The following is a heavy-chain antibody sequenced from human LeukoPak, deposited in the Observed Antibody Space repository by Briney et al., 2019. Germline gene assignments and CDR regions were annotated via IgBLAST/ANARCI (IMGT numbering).Heavy chain of an antibody. J-gene: IGHJ4*02. CDR2: ISNDERNK. CDR3: ARPSPPGDGYNPCDY. Sequence: PGGSLRLSCVASGFTFHNFAMHWVRQAPGKGLEWVAVISNDERNKYYTDSVKGRFTISRDNSKNTVYPQMNSLRTEDTAVYYCARPSPPGDGYNPCDYWGPGALVIVSS. CDR1: GFTFHNFA. D-gene: IGHD5-24*01. V-gene: IGHV3-30*04.